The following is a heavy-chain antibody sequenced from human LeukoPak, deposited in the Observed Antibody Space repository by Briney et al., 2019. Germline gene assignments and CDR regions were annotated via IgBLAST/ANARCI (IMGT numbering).Heavy chain of an antibody. Sequence: SETLSLTCTVSGYSISSGYYWGWIRQPPGKGLEWIGSMFHSGTTYYNPSLKSRVTISVDTSKNHFSLKLSSVTAADTAVYYCARVTGYKNFDYWGQGTLVTVSS. D-gene: IGHD5-18*01. CDR1: GYSISSGYY. J-gene: IGHJ4*02. CDR2: MFHSGTT. V-gene: IGHV4-38-2*02. CDR3: ARVTGYKNFDY.